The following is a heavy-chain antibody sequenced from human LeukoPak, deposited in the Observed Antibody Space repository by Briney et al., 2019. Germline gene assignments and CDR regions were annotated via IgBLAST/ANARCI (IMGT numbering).Heavy chain of an antibody. D-gene: IGHD2-2*01. CDR3: ARAIDLYCSSTSCYDYYFDY. Sequence: GGSLRLSCAASGFTFSSYAMHWVRQAPGKGLEWVAVISYDGSNKYYADSVKGRFTISRDNSKNTLYLQMNSLRAEDTAVYYCARAIDLYCSSTSCYDYYFDYWGQGTLVTVSS. CDR1: GFTFSSYA. CDR2: ISYDGSNK. J-gene: IGHJ4*02. V-gene: IGHV3-30-3*01.